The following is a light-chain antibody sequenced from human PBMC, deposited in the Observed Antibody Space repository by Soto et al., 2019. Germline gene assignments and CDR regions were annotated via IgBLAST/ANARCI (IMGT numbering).Light chain of an antibody. CDR2: EVT. CDR1: SSDVGRYNY. J-gene: IGLJ1*01. V-gene: IGLV2-14*01. Sequence: QSALTQPDSVSGSPGQSITISCTGTSSDVGRYNYVSWYQQHPGKAPKLILYEVTNRPSGVSSRFSGSKSGSTASLTITGLQADDEADYYCSTFGGSGVFGTGTKVTVL. CDR3: STFGGSGV.